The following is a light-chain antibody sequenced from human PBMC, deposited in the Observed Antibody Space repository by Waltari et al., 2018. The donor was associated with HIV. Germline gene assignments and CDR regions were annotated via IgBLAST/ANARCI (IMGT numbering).Light chain of an antibody. J-gene: IGLJ3*02. CDR3: GTWDSNLSAWV. CDR1: TSNIGNNY. CDR2: ENN. V-gene: IGLV1-51*02. Sequence: QSVLTQPPSVSAAPGQTVTISCSASTSNIGNNYVSWYQQLPGSAPKLLIYENNRRPSGIPDRFSGSKSGTSATLGITGLQTGDEADYYCGTWDSNLSAWVFGGGTKLTVL.